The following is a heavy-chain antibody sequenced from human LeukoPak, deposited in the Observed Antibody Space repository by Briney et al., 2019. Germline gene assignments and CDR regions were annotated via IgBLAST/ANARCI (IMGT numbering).Heavy chain of an antibody. CDR2: FSAYNGNT. V-gene: IGHV1-18*01. CDR1: GYTFTKFG. J-gene: IGHJ4*02. Sequence: GASVKVPCKASGYTFTKFGVSWLRQAPGQGLEWLGWFSAYNGNTNYAQNFQGRVTLTTDTSTSTAYLELTSLRSDDTAVYFCARDYPQYRNRGYSGYGTFDYWGQGTLVTVSS. D-gene: IGHD5-12*01. CDR3: ARDYPQYRNRGYSGYGTFDY.